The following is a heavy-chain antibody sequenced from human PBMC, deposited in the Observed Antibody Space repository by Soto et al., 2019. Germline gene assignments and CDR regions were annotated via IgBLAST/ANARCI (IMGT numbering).Heavy chain of an antibody. D-gene: IGHD4-17*01. V-gene: IGHV3-48*01. CDR3: ARDRNYGLFDS. J-gene: IGHJ4*02. Sequence: EVQLVESGGGLVQPGGSLRLSCAASGFTFSSYSMNWVRQAPGKGLEWVSYISSSSSTIYYADSVKGRFTISRDNAKNSLYLQMNSLRAEDTAVYYCARDRNYGLFDSWGQGTLVTVSS. CDR1: GFTFSSYS. CDR2: ISSSSSTI.